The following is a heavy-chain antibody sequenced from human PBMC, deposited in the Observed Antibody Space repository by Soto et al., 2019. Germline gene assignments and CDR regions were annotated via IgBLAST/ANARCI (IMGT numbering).Heavy chain of an antibody. Sequence: QVQLVQSGAEVKKPGSSVRVSCRASGVTVNTFAVSWVRQAPGQGLEWMGGIIPVLGPAFYAQNFQVKVTITADKSTCSAFLEVANLTSDDPAVYYCARAAKPYFDYWGQGPLVTFSS. CDR1: GVTVNTFA. CDR3: ARAAKPYFDY. J-gene: IGHJ4*02. CDR2: IIPVLGPA. V-gene: IGHV1-69*06.